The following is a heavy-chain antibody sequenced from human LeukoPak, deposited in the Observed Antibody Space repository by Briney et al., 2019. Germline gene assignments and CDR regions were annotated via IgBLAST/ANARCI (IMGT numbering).Heavy chain of an antibody. CDR2: ISGSGSNK. J-gene: IGHJ3*02. D-gene: IGHD3-3*01. CDR1: GFRSSTYA. Sequence: GGSLRLSCAASGFRSSTYAMSWVRQAPGKGLEWVSGISGSGSNKYYADSVKGRFTISRDNSKNTLYLQINSLRAEDTAVFYCAKARYDTILGVSIPAFGIWGQGTMITVSS. CDR3: AKARYDTILGVSIPAFGI. V-gene: IGHV3-23*01.